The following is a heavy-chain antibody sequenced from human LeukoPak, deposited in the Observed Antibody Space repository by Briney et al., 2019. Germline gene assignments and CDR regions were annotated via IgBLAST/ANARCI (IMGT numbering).Heavy chain of an antibody. D-gene: IGHD2-15*01. V-gene: IGHV3-30*18. CDR1: GFTFSNYG. CDR2: ISYDGSNK. Sequence: GRSLRLSCAASGFTFSNYGIHWVRQAPGKGLEWVAVISYDGSNKYYADSVKGRFTISRDNSKNTLYLQMNSLRAEDTAVYYCVKDLGRVRYCSGGSCYFGYYFDYWGQGTLVTVSS. CDR3: VKDLGRVRYCSGGSCYFGYYFDY. J-gene: IGHJ4*02.